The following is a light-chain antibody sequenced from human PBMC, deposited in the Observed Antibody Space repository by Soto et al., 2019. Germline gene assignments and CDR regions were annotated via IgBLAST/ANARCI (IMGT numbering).Light chain of an antibody. CDR3: QSYDSTLRGSV. V-gene: IGLV1-40*01. CDR1: SSNIGAGSD. Sequence: QSALTQPPSVSGAPGQRVTISCTGSSSNIGAGSDVHWYQQLPGTAPKLLIYGNNNRPSGVPDRFSGSKSGTSASLAITGLQAEDDADYYCQSYDSTLRGSVFGGGTQLTVL. CDR2: GNN. J-gene: IGLJ7*01.